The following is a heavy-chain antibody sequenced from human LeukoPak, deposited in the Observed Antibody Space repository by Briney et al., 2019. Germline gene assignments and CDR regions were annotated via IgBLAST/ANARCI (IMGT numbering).Heavy chain of an antibody. D-gene: IGHD7-27*01. J-gene: IGHJ4*02. CDR3: APSPNWPTFYFDY. Sequence: SVKVSCKASGGTFSSYAISWVRQAPGQGLEWMGRIIPILGIANYAQKFQGRVTITANKSTSTAYMELSSLRSEDTAVYYCAPSPNWPTFYFDYWGQGTLVTVSP. V-gene: IGHV1-69*04. CDR2: IIPILGIA. CDR1: GGTFSSYA.